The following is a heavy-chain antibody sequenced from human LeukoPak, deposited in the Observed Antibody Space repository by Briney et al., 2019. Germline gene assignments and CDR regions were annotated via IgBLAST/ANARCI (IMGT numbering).Heavy chain of an antibody. J-gene: IGHJ3*02. V-gene: IGHV4-59*01. Sequence: SETLSLTCTVSGGSISSYYWSWIRQPPGKGLEWIGYIYYSGSTNYNPSLKSRVTISVDTSKNQFSLKLSSVTAADTAVYYCARRSGSRDAFDIWGQGTTVTVSS. CDR3: ARRSGSRDAFDI. CDR2: IYYSGST. CDR1: GGSISSYY. D-gene: IGHD3-10*01.